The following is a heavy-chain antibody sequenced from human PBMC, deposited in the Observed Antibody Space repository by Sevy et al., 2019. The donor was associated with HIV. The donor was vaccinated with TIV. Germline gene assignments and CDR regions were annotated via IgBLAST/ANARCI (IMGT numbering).Heavy chain of an antibody. J-gene: IGHJ4*02. CDR2: INTNTGNP. CDR3: TRELGPFDY. V-gene: IGHV7-4-1*02. Sequence: ASVKVSCKASGYSFTSYNMNWVRQATGQGLEWMGWINTNTGNPTYVQGFTGRFVFSLDTSVSTAYLQISSLKTEDTAVYYCTRELGPFDYWGQGTLVTVSS. D-gene: IGHD7-27*01. CDR1: GYSFTSYN.